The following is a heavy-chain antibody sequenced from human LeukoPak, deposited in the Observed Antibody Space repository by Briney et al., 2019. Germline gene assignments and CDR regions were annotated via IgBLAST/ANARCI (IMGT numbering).Heavy chain of an antibody. V-gene: IGHV3-23*01. Sequence: PGGSLRLSCAASGFTFSSYAMSWVRQAPGKGLEWVSAIVGSGGSTFYADSVKGRFTISRDNSKNTLYLQMNSLRAEDTAVYYCLTIVETTFDAFDIWGQGTMVTVSS. CDR1: GFTFSSYA. D-gene: IGHD2/OR15-2a*01. J-gene: IGHJ3*02. CDR3: LTIVETTFDAFDI. CDR2: IVGSGGST.